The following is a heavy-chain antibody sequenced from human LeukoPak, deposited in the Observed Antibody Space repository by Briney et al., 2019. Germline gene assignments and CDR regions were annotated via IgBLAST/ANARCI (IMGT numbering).Heavy chain of an antibody. CDR1: GYTFGTYG. CDR3: AKVVGDRMDY. D-gene: IGHD3-16*02. J-gene: IGHJ4*02. CDR2: ISAHNGQT. Sequence: GASVKVSCKASGYTFGTYGFCWVRQAPGQGLEWMGWISAHNGQTKSARKLQDRLSMTTDTSTTTAYMELRSLRSDDTAVYYCAKVVGDRMDYWGQGTLVTVSS. V-gene: IGHV1-18*01.